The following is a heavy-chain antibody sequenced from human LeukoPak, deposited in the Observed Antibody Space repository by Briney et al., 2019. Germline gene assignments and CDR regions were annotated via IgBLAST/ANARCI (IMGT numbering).Heavy chain of an antibody. V-gene: IGHV4-59*08. CDR2: IYYSGST. Sequence: SETLSLTCTVSGASITSYYWSWIRQPPGKGLEWVGYIYYSGSTTYKPSLKSRVTISVDTSKNQFSLKLSSVTAADTAVYYCARLSIVGATNFDYWGQGTLVTVSS. D-gene: IGHD1-26*01. CDR3: ARLSIVGATNFDY. CDR1: GASITSYY. J-gene: IGHJ4*02.